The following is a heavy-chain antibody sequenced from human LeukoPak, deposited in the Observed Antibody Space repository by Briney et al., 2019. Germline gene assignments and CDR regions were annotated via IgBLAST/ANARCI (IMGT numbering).Heavy chain of an antibody. CDR2: INPNSGGT. CDR1: GYTFTGYY. V-gene: IGHV1-2*02. Sequence: GASVKVSCKASGYTFTGYYMHWVRQAPGQGLEWMGWINPNSGGTNYAQKFQGRVTMTRDTSISTAYMELSRLRSDDTAVYYCARSDGRVGAFFDYWGQGTLVTVSS. J-gene: IGHJ4*02. CDR3: ARSDGRVGAFFDY. D-gene: IGHD3-10*01.